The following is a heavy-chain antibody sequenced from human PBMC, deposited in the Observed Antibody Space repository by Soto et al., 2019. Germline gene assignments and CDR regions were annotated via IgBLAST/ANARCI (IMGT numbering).Heavy chain of an antibody. Sequence: QVQLEESGPGLVKPSETLSLTCTVSGGSISRYYWSWIRQSPGKGLEWIGYIYHTGTTDYNPSLNSRVTISVDTSKTQFPLRLRSVTAADTAIYYCARLSAGHGDNHDYWGQGTLVTVSS. D-gene: IGHD4-17*01. V-gene: IGHV4-59*08. CDR2: IYHTGTT. J-gene: IGHJ4*02. CDR3: ARLSAGHGDNHDY. CDR1: GGSISRYY.